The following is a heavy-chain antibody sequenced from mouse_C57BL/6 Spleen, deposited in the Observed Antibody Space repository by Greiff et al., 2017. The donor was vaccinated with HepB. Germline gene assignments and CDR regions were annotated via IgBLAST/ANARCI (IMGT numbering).Heavy chain of an antibody. CDR1: GYAFTNYL. D-gene: IGHD2-4*01. Sequence: VKLLESGAELVRPGTSVKVSCKASGYAFTNYLIEWVKQRPGQGLEWIGVINPGSGGTNYNEKFKGKATLTADKSSSTAYMQLSSLTSEDSAVYFCARGGTYYDYDGAMDYWGQGTSVTVSS. J-gene: IGHJ4*01. V-gene: IGHV1-54*01. CDR3: ARGGTYYDYDGAMDY. CDR2: INPGSGGT.